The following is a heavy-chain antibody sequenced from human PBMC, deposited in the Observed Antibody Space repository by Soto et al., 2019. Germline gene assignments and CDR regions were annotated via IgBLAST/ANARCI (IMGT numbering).Heavy chain of an antibody. D-gene: IGHD6-13*01. Sequence: GGSLRLSCADSGITFSRFWMSWVRQAPGQGLECVANINQEGSEKTYVDSVKGRFSISRDNTKNSVFLQMNSLRAEDTAVYYCVTAAAGNYFKYWGQGT. CDR1: GITFSRFW. CDR2: INQEGSEK. CDR3: VTAAAGNYFKY. V-gene: IGHV3-7*01. J-gene: IGHJ4*02.